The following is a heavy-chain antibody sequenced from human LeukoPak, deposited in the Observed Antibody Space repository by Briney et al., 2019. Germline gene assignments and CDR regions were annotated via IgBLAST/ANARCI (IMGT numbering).Heavy chain of an antibody. Sequence: SETLSLTCTVSDGSISSSSYYWGWIRQPPGKGLEWIGSISYSGNTYHNPSLKSRVTISVDTSKNQFSLKLSSVTAADTAVYYCARDDRHGYNYAPFDYWGQGTLVTVSS. J-gene: IGHJ4*02. CDR1: DGSISSSSYY. CDR2: ISYSGNT. V-gene: IGHV4-39*07. CDR3: ARDDRHGYNYAPFDY. D-gene: IGHD5-24*01.